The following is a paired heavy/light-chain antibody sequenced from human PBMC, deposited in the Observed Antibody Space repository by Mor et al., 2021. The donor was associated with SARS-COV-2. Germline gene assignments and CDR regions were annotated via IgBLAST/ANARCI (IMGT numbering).Heavy chain of an antibody. V-gene: IGHV3-23*01. CDR2: ISGSGGTT. D-gene: IGHD3-10*01. Sequence: EVQLLESGGGLVKPGGSLRLSCAASGFTFSTYAMNWVRQAPGEGLEWISAISGSGGTTYYADSVKGRFTISRDNSKNTLYLQMNSLRAEDTAVYYCANLGQWFGEFSYSWGQGTLVTVSS. CDR1: GFTFSTYA. CDR3: ANLGQWFGEFSYS. J-gene: IGHJ4*02.
Light chain of an antibody. CDR2: EVS. Sequence: QSALTQPASVSGSPGQSITISCTGTSNDVGSYNLVSWYQQHPGKAPKLMIYEVSKRPSGVSYRFSGSKSGNTASLTISRLQAEDEADYYCCSYAGSSTFGFGTGTKVTVL. CDR3: CSYAGSSTFG. J-gene: IGLJ1*01. V-gene: IGLV2-23*02. CDR1: SNDVGSYNL.